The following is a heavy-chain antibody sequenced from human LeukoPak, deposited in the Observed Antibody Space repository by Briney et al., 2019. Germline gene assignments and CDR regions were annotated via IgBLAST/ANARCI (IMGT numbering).Heavy chain of an antibody. CDR1: GFTVSSNY. CDR3: ARGCQLLTSYYFDY. D-gene: IGHD2-2*01. CDR2: IYSGGST. Sequence: GGSLRLSCAASGFTVSSNYMSWVRQAPGKGLEWVSVIYSGGSTYYADSVKGRFTISRDNSKNTLYLQMNSLRAEDTAVYYCARGCQLLTSYYFDYWGQGTLVTVSS. J-gene: IGHJ4*02. V-gene: IGHV3-66*01.